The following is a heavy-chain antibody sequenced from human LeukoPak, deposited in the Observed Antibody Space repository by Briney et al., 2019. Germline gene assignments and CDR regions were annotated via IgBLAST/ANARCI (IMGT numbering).Heavy chain of an antibody. Sequence: PSETLSLTCTVSGDSINSLDLWSWVRQPPGKGLEWIGEMYLSGTTHSNPSVKSRVTISIDKSKNQFFLNLSSVTAADTAVYYCARHFGTWGQGTLVTVSS. D-gene: IGHD3/OR15-3a*01. V-gene: IGHV4-4*02. CDR1: GDSINSLDL. CDR3: ARHFGT. J-gene: IGHJ4*02. CDR2: MYLSGTT.